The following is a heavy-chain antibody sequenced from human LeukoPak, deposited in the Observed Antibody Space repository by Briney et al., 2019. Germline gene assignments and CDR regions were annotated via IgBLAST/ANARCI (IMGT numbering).Heavy chain of an antibody. CDR1: GGSISSYY. D-gene: IGHD3-22*01. V-gene: IGHV4-59*08. CDR2: IYYSGST. Sequence: SETLSLTCTVSGGSISSYYWSWIRQPPGKGLEWIGYIYYSGSTNYNPSLKSRVTISVDTSKNQFSLKLSSVTAADTAVYYCARHVDSSGYYGFFDYWGQGTLVTVSS. CDR3: ARHVDSSGYYGFFDY. J-gene: IGHJ4*02.